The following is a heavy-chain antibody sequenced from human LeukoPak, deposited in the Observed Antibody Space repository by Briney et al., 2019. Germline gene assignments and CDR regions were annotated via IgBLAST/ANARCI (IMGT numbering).Heavy chain of an antibody. J-gene: IGHJ6*03. CDR1: GFTFSSYS. CDR3: AKSPYCSSTSCYHYYYYMDV. D-gene: IGHD2-2*01. CDR2: ISSSSSYI. V-gene: IGHV3-21*04. Sequence: GGSLRLSCAASGFTFSSYSMNWVRQAPGKGLEWVSSISSSSSYIYYADSVKGRFTISRDNAKNSLYLQMNSLRAEDTAVYYCAKSPYCSSTSCYHYYYYMDVWGKGTTVTVSS.